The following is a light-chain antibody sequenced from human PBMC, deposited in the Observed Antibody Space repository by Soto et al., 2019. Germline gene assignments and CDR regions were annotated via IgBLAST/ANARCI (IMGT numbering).Light chain of an antibody. Sequence: IVWTQSPATLSLSPGEGATLSCRASQSIFSPYLAWYQQKPGQAPRTLIYGASNRATGIPDRFSGSGSGTDFTLTISRLEPEDFAVYYCQQYGSSGTFGQGTKGDIK. CDR3: QQYGSSGT. CDR1: QSIFSPY. CDR2: GAS. J-gene: IGKJ1*01. V-gene: IGKV3-20*01.